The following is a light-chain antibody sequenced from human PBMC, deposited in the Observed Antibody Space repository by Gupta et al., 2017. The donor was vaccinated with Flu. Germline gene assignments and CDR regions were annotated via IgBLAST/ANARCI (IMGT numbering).Light chain of an antibody. CDR3: CAYKVLGTRLG. CDR1: TSDVGGYNL. J-gene: IGLJ2*01. CDR2: RIS. Sequence: QPPLRQPTSLSGSPGQSITISCTGTTSDVGGYNLVSWYPQSPGQVPKLMIYRISKRPPGVSDRFAGSTSGNTASRTITGLQPEEEADDDRCAYKVLGTRLGFGGGPKLTV. V-gene: IGLV2-23*02.